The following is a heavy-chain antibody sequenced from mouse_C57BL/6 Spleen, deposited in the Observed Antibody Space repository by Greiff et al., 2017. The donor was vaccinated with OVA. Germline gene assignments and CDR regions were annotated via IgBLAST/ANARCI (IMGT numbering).Heavy chain of an antibody. CDR3: ARADDGYYWYFDV. V-gene: IGHV3-6*01. CDR1: GYSITSGYY. Sequence: ESGPGLVKPSQSLSLTCSVTGYSITSGYYWNWIRQFPGNKLEWMGYISYDGSNNYNPSLKNRISITRDTSKNQFFLKLNPVTTEDTATYYCARADDGYYWYFDVWGTGTTVTVSS. J-gene: IGHJ1*03. D-gene: IGHD2-3*01. CDR2: ISYDGSN.